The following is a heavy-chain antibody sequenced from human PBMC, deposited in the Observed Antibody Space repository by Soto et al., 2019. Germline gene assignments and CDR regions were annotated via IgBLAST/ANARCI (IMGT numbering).Heavy chain of an antibody. D-gene: IGHD6-19*01. J-gene: IGHJ4*01. CDR1: GFTFSSYA. CDR3: ARDRLVPDYFDY. CDR2: ISGSGGST. V-gene: IGHV3-23*01. Sequence: GGSLRLSCAASGFTFSSYAMSWVRQAPGKGLEWVSAISGSGGSTYYADSVKGRFTISRDNSKNTLYLQMNSLRSDDTAVYYCARDRLVPDYFDYWGQGTLVTVSS.